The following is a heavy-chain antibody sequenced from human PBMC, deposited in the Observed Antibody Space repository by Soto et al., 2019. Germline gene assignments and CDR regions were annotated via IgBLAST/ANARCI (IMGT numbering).Heavy chain of an antibody. CDR2: VSGSGRNT. Sequence: GGSLRLSCAASGFTFSSHDMTWVRQAPGRGLEWVSAVSGSGRNTYYAESVKGRFTVSRDNSKNTLYLQMNSLRAEDTARYYCVMKGGSGSYWGAFHYWGQGSLVTVSS. D-gene: IGHD1-26*01. V-gene: IGHV3-23*01. J-gene: IGHJ4*02. CDR1: GFTFSSHD. CDR3: VMKGGSGSYWGAFHY.